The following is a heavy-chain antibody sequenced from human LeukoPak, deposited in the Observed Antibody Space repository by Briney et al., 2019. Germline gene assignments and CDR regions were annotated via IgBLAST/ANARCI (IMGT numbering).Heavy chain of an antibody. D-gene: IGHD2-15*01. J-gene: IGHJ4*02. CDR3: ARGRYCSGSSCQRFDY. CDR2: IYPGDSDT. CDR1: GYTFTDYW. V-gene: IGHV5-51*01. Sequence: GESLKISCKGSGYTFTDYWIGWVRQMPGKGLEWMGMIYPGDSDTRYSPSLQGQVTISTDKSVSTAYLQWSSLKASDTAMYYCARGRYCSGSSCQRFDYWGQGTPVTVSS.